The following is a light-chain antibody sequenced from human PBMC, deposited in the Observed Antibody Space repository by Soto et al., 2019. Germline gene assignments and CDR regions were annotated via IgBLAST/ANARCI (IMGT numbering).Light chain of an antibody. Sequence: QSALTQPASVSGSPGQSITISCTCTSSDVGGYNYVSWYQQHPGKAPKVIIFEVSNRPSGVSNRFSGSKSGNTASLTISGLLAEDEADYYCNSYTRSRSYVFGTGTKLTVL. CDR1: SSDVGGYNY. CDR2: EVS. J-gene: IGLJ1*01. CDR3: NSYTRSRSYV. V-gene: IGLV2-14*01.